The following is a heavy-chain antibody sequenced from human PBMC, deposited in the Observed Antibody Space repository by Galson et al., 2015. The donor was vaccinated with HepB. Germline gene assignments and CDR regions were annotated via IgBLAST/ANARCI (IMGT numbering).Heavy chain of an antibody. D-gene: IGHD5/OR15-5a*01. CDR1: GYILTKYA. CDR3: ARSTISGYGLDV. CDR2: INTNTGNP. V-gene: IGHV7-4-1*02. J-gene: IGHJ6*02. Sequence: SVKVSCKASGYILTKYAINWVRQAPGQGLEWMGWINTNTGNPTYARAFTGRFVFSLDTSVSTTYLQINSLKAEDTAIYYCARSTISGYGLDVWGLGTTVTVSS.